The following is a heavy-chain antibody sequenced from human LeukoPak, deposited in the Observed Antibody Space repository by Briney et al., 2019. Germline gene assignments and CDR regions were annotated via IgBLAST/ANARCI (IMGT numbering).Heavy chain of an antibody. J-gene: IGHJ5*02. CDR2: ISSSGSTI. CDR1: GFTFSDYY. Sequence: GGSLRLSCAASGFTFSDYYMSWVRQVPGKGLEWVSYISSSGSTIYYADSVKGQFTISRDNAKNSLYPQMNSLRAEDTAVYYCARNRHYDFWSGPGFDPWGQGTLVTVSS. CDR3: ARNRHYDFWSGPGFDP. V-gene: IGHV3-11*01. D-gene: IGHD3-3*01.